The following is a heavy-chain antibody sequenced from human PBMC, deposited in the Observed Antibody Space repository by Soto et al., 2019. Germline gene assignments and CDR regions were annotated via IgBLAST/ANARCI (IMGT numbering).Heavy chain of an antibody. Sequence: SQTLSLTCVISGDSVSSNSAAWNWIRLSPSRGLEWLARTYYRSKWYNDYAVSVKSRITINPDTSKNQFSLQLNSVTPEDTAVYYCAREFGSSSGGFDYWGQGTLVTVSS. CDR3: AREFGSSSGGFDY. J-gene: IGHJ4*02. D-gene: IGHD6-6*01. CDR2: TYYRSKWYN. CDR1: GDSVSSNSAA. V-gene: IGHV6-1*01.